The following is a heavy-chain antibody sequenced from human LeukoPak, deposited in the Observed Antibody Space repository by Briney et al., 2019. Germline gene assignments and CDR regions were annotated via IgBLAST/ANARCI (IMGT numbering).Heavy chain of an antibody. V-gene: IGHV1-69*05. CDR1: GGTFSSYA. D-gene: IGHD2-15*01. CDR2: IIPIFGTA. Sequence: ATVKVSCKASGGTFSSYAVSWVRQAPGQGLEWMGRIIPIFGTANYAQKFQGRVTITTDESTSTAYMELSSLRSEDTAVYYCARVCLSGGSCYSDYGGQGTLVTVSS. J-gene: IGHJ4*02. CDR3: ARVCLSGGSCYSDY.